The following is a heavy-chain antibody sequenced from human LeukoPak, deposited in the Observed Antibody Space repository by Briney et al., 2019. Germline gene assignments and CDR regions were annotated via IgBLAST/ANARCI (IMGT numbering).Heavy chain of an antibody. CDR3: ARDRGRYDSSGYYYEGYFDY. J-gene: IGHJ4*02. V-gene: IGHV3-21*01. Sequence: GDSLRLSCAASGFTFSSYSMNWVRLAPGKGLEWVSCISSSSAYIYYADSVKGRFTISRDNAKNSLYLQMNSLRAEDTAVYYCARDRGRYDSSGYYYEGYFDYWGQGTLVTVSS. CDR2: ISSSSAYI. CDR1: GFTFSSYS. D-gene: IGHD3-22*01.